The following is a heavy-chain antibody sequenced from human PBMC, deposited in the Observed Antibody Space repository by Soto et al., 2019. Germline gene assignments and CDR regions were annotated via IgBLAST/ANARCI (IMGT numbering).Heavy chain of an antibody. CDR3: VLARGSGFGEYPFDP. J-gene: IGHJ5*02. CDR1: GFTFSSYA. Sequence: GGSLRLSCSASGFTFSSYAMHWVRQAPGKGLEYVSAISSNGGSTYYADSVKGRFTISRDNSKNTLYLQMSSLRAEDTAVYYCVLARGSGFGEYPFDPWGQGTLVTVSS. CDR2: ISSNGGST. V-gene: IGHV3-64D*08. D-gene: IGHD3-10*01.